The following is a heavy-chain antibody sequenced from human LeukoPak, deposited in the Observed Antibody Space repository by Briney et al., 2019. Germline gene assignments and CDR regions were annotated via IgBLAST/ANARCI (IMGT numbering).Heavy chain of an antibody. CDR1: GFPFSSYE. Sequence: GGSLRLSCAGSGFPFSSYEMNWLRQAPGKGLEWVSHIDSSGITIYYGYSVKGRFTISRDNAKNSIYLQMDSLRVEDTAIYYCARDSVGDLLDYWGQGTPVTVSS. CDR2: IDSSGITI. V-gene: IGHV3-48*03. CDR3: ARDSVGDLLDY. J-gene: IGHJ4*02. D-gene: IGHD4-17*01.